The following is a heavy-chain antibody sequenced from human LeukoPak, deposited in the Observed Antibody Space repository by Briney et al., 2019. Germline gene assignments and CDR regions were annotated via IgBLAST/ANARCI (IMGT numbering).Heavy chain of an antibody. CDR3: ARALSDDFWSGYQDH. J-gene: IGHJ4*02. CDR2: ISTYNGNT. D-gene: IGHD3-3*01. CDR1: GYRFISYG. V-gene: IGHV1-18*01. Sequence: GASVKVSCKASGYRFISYGFSWVRQPPAQGLEWMGWISTYNGNTNYAQKFQGRVTMTTDTSTSTVYMEVRSLISDDTAVYYCARALSDDFWSGYQDHWGQGTLVTVSS.